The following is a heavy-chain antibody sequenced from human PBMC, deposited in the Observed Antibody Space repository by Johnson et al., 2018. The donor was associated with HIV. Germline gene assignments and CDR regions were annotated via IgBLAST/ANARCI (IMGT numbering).Heavy chain of an antibody. J-gene: IGHJ3*02. CDR1: GFTFDDYG. CDR3: ARGDAFDI. V-gene: IGHV3-20*04. Sequence: VQLVESGGGVVRPGGSLRVSCAASGFTFDDYGMNWVRQAPGKGLEWVSGINWNAGSTGYADSVKGRFTISRDNSKNTLYLQMGSLRAEDMAVYYCARGDAFDIWGQGTMVTVSS. CDR2: INWNAGST.